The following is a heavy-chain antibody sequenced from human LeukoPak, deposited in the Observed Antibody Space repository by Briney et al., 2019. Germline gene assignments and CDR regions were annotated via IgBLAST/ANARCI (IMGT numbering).Heavy chain of an antibody. D-gene: IGHD1-26*01. J-gene: IGHJ3*02. CDR3: ARDTPKTYSGSYYPSREDAFDI. Sequence: ASVKVSCKVSGYTLTELSMHWVRQAPGKGLEWMGGFDPEDGETIYAQKFQGRVTMTEDTSTDTAYMELSSLRSDDTAVYYCARDTPKTYSGSYYPSREDAFDIWGQGTMVTVSS. V-gene: IGHV1-24*01. CDR1: GYTLTELS. CDR2: FDPEDGET.